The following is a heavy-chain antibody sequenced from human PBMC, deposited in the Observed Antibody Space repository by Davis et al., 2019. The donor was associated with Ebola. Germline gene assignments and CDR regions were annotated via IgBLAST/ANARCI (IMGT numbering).Heavy chain of an antibody. CDR1: GGTFSTTA. D-gene: IGHD6-19*01. J-gene: IGHJ4*02. CDR3: AIADGSGWFYFDY. Sequence: SVKVSCKASGGTFSTTAINWVRQAPGQGLEWMGGIIPIFGTASYPQKFKGRITITADGSTNTAYVELNSLKSDDTAVYYCAIADGSGWFYFDYWGQGTLVTASS. CDR2: IIPIFGTA. V-gene: IGHV1-69*13.